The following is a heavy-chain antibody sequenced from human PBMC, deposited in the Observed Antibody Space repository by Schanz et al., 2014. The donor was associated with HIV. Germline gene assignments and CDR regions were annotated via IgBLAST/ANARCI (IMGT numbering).Heavy chain of an antibody. D-gene: IGHD3-22*01. CDR1: GFTFSNYA. CDR2: ISASGGAT. Sequence: EVQLLQSGGGSVQPGGSLTLTCAASGFTFSNYAMRWIRQAPGQGLEWVSGISASGGATYYADSVKGRFTISRDNTKYSLYLQMNSLRVEDTAVYYCATSYESSGYDYDEVVYGLDVWGQGTTVTVS. V-gene: IGHV3-23*01. CDR3: ATSYESSGYDYDEVVYGLDV. J-gene: IGHJ6*02.